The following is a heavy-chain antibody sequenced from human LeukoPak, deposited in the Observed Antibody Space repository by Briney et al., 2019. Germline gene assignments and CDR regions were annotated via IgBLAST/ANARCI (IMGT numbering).Heavy chain of an antibody. CDR3: ARDLAMTTVTTQVG. V-gene: IGHV1-18*01. CDR1: GYTFTSYG. J-gene: IGHJ4*02. CDR2: ISAYNGNT. Sequence: ASVKVSCKASGYTFTSYGISWVRQAPGQGLEWMGWISAYNGNTNYAQKLQGRVTMTTDTSTSTAYMELGSLRSDDTAVYYCARDLAMTTVTTQVGWGQGTLVTVSS. D-gene: IGHD4-17*01.